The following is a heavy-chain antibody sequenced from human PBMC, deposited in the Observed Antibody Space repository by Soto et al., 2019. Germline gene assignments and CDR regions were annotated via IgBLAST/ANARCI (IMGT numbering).Heavy chain of an antibody. J-gene: IGHJ6*02. Sequence: GASVKVSCKASGYTFTSYYMHWVRQAPGQGLEWMGIINPSGGSTSYAQKFQGRVTMTRDTSTSTVYMELSSLRPEDTAVYYCARVPAADYYYYGMDVWGQGTTVTVSS. CDR3: ARVPAADYYYYGMDV. D-gene: IGHD2-2*01. V-gene: IGHV1-46*01. CDR2: INPSGGST. CDR1: GYTFTSYY.